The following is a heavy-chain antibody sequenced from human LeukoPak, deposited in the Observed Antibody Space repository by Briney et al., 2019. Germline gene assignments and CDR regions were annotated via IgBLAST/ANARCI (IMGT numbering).Heavy chain of an antibody. Sequence: PSETLSLTCTVSGGSIIGYYWNWTRQPPGKGLDWIGYIYHSGSTNYNPSLKSRVTISVDTSKTQISLKLRAVTAADTAVYYCARSRVWSDYWGYFDYWGQGTLVTVSS. J-gene: IGHJ4*02. CDR1: GGSIIGYY. CDR3: ARSRVWSDYWGYFDY. V-gene: IGHV4-59*01. D-gene: IGHD3-3*01. CDR2: IYHSGST.